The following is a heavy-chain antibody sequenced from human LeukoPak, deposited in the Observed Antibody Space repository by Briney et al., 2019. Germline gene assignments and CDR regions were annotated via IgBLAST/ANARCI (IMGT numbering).Heavy chain of an antibody. D-gene: IGHD3-22*01. V-gene: IGHV1-69*05. CDR1: GGTFSSYA. CDR3: ARGPARDSSGYYFEYFQH. J-gene: IGHJ1*01. CDR2: IIPIFGTA. Sequence: VSCKASGGTFSSYAISRVRQAPGQGHEWMGRIIPIFGTANYAQKFQGRVTITTDESTSTAYMELSSLRSEDTAVYYCARGPARDSSGYYFEYFQHWGQGTLVTVSS.